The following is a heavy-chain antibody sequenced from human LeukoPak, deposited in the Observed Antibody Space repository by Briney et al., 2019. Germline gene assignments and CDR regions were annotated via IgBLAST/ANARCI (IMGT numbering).Heavy chain of an antibody. V-gene: IGHV3-48*02. Sequence: PGGSLRLSCAASGLTFSSNWMHWVRQAPGKGLEWVSYISPSGATISYADSVKGRFTISRDKAKNSLYLQMNSLRDDDTAVYYCARSVGGTAADLDYWGQGTLVTVSS. D-gene: IGHD1-26*01. CDR1: GLTFSSNW. J-gene: IGHJ4*02. CDR2: ISPSGATI. CDR3: ARSVGGTAADLDY.